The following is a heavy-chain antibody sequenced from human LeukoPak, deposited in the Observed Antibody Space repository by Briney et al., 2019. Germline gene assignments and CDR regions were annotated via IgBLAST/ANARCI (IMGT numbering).Heavy chain of an antibody. V-gene: IGHV4-61*02. D-gene: IGHD3-22*01. CDR3: ARDRYYYDSSGYYRLDY. Sequence: SQTLSLTCTVSGGSISSGSYYWSWIRQPAGKGLEWLGRIYTSGSTNYNSSLKSRVTMSVDTSKNQFSLKLSSVTAADTAVYYCARDRYYYDSSGYYRLDYWGQGTLVTVSS. J-gene: IGHJ4*02. CDR2: IYTSGST. CDR1: GGSISSGSYY.